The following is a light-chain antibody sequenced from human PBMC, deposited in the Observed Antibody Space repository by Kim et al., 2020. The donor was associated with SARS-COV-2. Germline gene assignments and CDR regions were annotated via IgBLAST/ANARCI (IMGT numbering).Light chain of an antibody. CDR2: QDT. CDR1: RLSDKS. V-gene: IGLV3-1*01. CDR3: QAWDTTDAV. J-gene: IGLJ1*01. Sequence: SGSPGQTATITCSGDRLSDKSVSWYHQRPGQSPVLVLYQDTERPSAIPGRFSGSNSGNTATLTISETQTVDEADYFCQAWDTTDAVFRTGTKVTVL.